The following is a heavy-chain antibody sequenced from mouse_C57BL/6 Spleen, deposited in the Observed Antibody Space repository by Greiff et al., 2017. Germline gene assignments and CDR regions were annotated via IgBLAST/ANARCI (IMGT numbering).Heavy chain of an antibody. D-gene: IGHD4-1*01. CDR3: ARFGTGGDY. CDR1: GYTFTSYW. CDR2: IYPSDSET. Sequence: QVQLQQPGAELVKPGASVKLSCKASGYTFTSYWMHWVKQRPGQGLEWIGNIYPSDSETHYNQKFKDKATLTVDKSSSTAYMQLSSLTSEDSAVYYCARFGTGGDYWGQGTTLTVSS. V-gene: IGHV1-61*01. J-gene: IGHJ2*01.